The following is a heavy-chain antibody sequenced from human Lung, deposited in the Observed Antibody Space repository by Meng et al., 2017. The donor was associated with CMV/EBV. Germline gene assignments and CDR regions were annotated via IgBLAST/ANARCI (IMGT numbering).Heavy chain of an antibody. J-gene: IGHJ4*02. Sequence: ASVXVSWKDSGCTYTDYLISWVRQAPGKGLEWMGGFDPLYGKTHYAQRFQGRVTITEDKSTDTSYMELSSLRSEDTAVYYCATSLMSKFSDFEYWGQGTLVTVSS. V-gene: IGHV1-24*01. CDR2: FDPLYGKT. CDR1: GCTYTDYL. D-gene: IGHD2-21*01. CDR3: ATSLMSKFSDFEY.